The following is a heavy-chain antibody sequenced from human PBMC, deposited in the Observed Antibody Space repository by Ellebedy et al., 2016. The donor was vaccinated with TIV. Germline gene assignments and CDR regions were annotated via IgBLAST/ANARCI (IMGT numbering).Heavy chain of an antibody. D-gene: IGHD6-6*01. CDR3: ARSAARSYYYYYYGMDV. V-gene: IGHV4-39*07. Sequence: SETLSLTCTVSGGSISSSSYYRGWIRQPPGKGLEWIGSIYYRGSTYYNPSLKSRVTISVDTSKNQFSLKTSSVTAADTAVYYCARSAARSYYYYYYGMDVWGQGTTVTVPS. CDR1: GGSISSSSYY. CDR2: IYYRGST. J-gene: IGHJ6*02.